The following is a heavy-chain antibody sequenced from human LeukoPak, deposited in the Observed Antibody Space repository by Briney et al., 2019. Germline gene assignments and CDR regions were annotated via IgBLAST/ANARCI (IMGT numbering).Heavy chain of an antibody. J-gene: IGHJ4*02. D-gene: IGHD3-22*01. Sequence: SETLSLTCTVSGGSISSYYWSWIRQPPGKGLEWIGYIYYSGTTNYNPSLKSRVTISVATSKNQFSLKLSSVTAADTAVYYCARDGADPEYYYDSSGYYLDYWGQGTLVTVSS. CDR1: GGSISSYY. CDR3: ARDGADPEYYYDSSGYYLDY. V-gene: IGHV4-59*12. CDR2: IYYSGTT.